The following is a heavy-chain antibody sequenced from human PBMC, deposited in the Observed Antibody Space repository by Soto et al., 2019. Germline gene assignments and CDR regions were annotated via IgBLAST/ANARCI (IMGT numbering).Heavy chain of an antibody. D-gene: IGHD2-2*02. CDR2: ISHSGST. CDR1: GGSISSAAYY. Sequence: QVQLQESGPGLVKPSQTLSLTCTVSGGSISSAAYYWSWIRQHPGKGLGWIGYISHSGSTYYNPSLKSRFIISVDPWTSQFSLSLTSVTAADTAVYYCAREYTYGSNFFDCWGQGALVTVSS. V-gene: IGHV4-31*03. CDR3: AREYTYGSNFFDC. J-gene: IGHJ4*02.